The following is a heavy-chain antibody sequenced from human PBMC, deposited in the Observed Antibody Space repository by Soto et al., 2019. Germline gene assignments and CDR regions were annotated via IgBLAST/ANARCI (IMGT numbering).Heavy chain of an antibody. D-gene: IGHD6-19*01. V-gene: IGHV3-23*01. J-gene: IGHJ4*02. CDR2: ISGDGGNT. Sequence: DVQLLESGGGLVHPGESLRLSCAASGFTFSNYAMAWVRQAPGKGLEWVSSISGDGGNTYHADSVRGRFTISRDNSENTLYLQMRSLRAEDTAVYHCAKDLVAARTYWGQGALVTVSS. CDR1: GFTFSNYA. CDR3: AKDLVAARTY.